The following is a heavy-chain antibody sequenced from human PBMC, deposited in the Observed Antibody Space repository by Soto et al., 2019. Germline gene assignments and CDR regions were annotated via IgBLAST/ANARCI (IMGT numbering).Heavy chain of an antibody. D-gene: IGHD6-19*01. Sequence: EVQLVESGGGLVQPGGSLRLSCAASGFTVSSNYMSWVRQAPGKGLEWVSVIYRGGGTYYADSAKGRFTISRDKSKNTLYLQMNSLRAEDTAVYSCAGGLSGVAGTDFDYWGQGTLVTVSS. J-gene: IGHJ4*02. CDR3: AGGLSGVAGTDFDY. CDR1: GFTVSSNY. CDR2: IYRGGGT. V-gene: IGHV3-66*01.